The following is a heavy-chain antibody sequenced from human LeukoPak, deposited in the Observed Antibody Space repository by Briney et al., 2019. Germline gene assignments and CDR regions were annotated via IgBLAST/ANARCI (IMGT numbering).Heavy chain of an antibody. V-gene: IGHV3-23*01. J-gene: IGHJ4*02. CDR2: ISGSGGST. CDR3: ARDSRGGAAAGRVFDY. CDR1: GFTFSSYA. D-gene: IGHD6-13*01. Sequence: GGSLRLSCAASGFTFSSYAMSWVRQAPGKGLEWVSAISGSGGSTYYADSVKGRFTISRDNSKNTLYLQMNSLRAEDTAVYYCARDSRGGAAAGRVFDYWGQGTLVTVSS.